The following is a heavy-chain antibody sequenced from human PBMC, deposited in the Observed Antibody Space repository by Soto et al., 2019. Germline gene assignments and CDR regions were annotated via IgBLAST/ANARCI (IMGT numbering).Heavy chain of an antibody. D-gene: IGHD6-6*01. CDR1: GFTFSSYA. J-gene: IGHJ5*02. CDR3: AKLRQKIYSISSWFDP. CDR2: ISGSGGST. V-gene: IGHV3-23*01. Sequence: GGSLRLSCAASGFTFSSYAMSWVRQAPGKGLEWVSAISGSGGSTYYADSVKGQFTISRDNSKNTLYLQMNSLRAEDTAVYYCAKLRQKIYSISSWFDPWGQGTLVTVSS.